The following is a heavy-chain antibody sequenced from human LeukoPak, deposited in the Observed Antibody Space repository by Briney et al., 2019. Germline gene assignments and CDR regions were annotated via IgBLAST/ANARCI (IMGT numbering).Heavy chain of an antibody. Sequence: GRSLRLSCAASGFTFSSYAMHWVRQAPGKGLEWVAVISYDGSNKYYADSVKGRFTISRDKSKNTLYLQMNSLRAEDTAVYYCQVVITLQVDYFDYWGQGTLVTVSS. CDR2: ISYDGSNK. V-gene: IGHV3-30-3*01. J-gene: IGHJ4*02. CDR1: GFTFSSYA. CDR3: QVVITLQVDYFDY. D-gene: IGHD3-22*01.